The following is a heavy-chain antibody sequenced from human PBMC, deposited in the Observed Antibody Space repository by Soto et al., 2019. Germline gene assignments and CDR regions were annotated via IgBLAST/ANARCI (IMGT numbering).Heavy chain of an antibody. V-gene: IGHV3-30-3*01. CDR1: GFTFSSYA. J-gene: IGHJ4*02. D-gene: IGHD1-26*01. CDR2: ISYDGSNK. Sequence: QVQLVESGGGVVQPGRSLRLSCAASGFTFSSYAMHWVRQAPGKGLERVAVISYDGSNKYYADSVKGRFTISRDNSKNTLYLQMNSLRAEDTAVYYCARARGRSYYFDYWGQGTLVTVSS. CDR3: ARARGRSYYFDY.